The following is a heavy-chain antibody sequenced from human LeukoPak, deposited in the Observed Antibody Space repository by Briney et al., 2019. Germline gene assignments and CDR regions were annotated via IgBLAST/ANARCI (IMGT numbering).Heavy chain of an antibody. V-gene: IGHV1-8*01. D-gene: IGHD2-15*01. CDR2: MNPNSGNT. CDR3: ARAEDCSGGSCYEPLFDP. CDR1: GYTFTSYD. J-gene: IGHJ5*02. Sequence: ASVKVSCKASGYTFTSYDINWVRQATGQGLEWMGWMNPNSGNTGYAQKFQGRVTMTRNTSISTAYMELSSLRSEDTAVYYCARAEDCSGGSCYEPLFDPWGQGTLVTVSS.